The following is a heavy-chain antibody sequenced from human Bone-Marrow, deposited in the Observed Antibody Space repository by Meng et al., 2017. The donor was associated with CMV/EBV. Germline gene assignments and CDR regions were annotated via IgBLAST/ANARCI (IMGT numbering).Heavy chain of an antibody. J-gene: IGHJ5*02. Sequence: AVSEFTFTMYNMNWVRQAPGKGLEWVSSISSGSSYKYYRDSVKGRFTISRDNANKSLYLQMNSLTAEDTAVYYCARGVRDGYNPWGQGTLVTVSS. CDR1: EFTFTMYN. D-gene: IGHD5-24*01. CDR3: ARGVRDGYNP. CDR2: ISSGSSYK. V-gene: IGHV3-21*01.